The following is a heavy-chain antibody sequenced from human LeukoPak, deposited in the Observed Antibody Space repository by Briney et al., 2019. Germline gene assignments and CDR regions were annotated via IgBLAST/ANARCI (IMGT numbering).Heavy chain of an antibody. CDR3: ARDQCSGGSCYEGAFDY. CDR2: IYSGGST. J-gene: IGHJ4*02. D-gene: IGHD2-15*01. V-gene: IGHV3-66*02. CDR1: GFTVSSNY. Sequence: GGSLRLSCAASGFTVSSNYMSWVRQAPGKGLEWVSVIYSGGSTYYADSVKGRFTISRDNSKNTLCLQMNSLRAEDTAVYYCARDQCSGGSCYEGAFDYWGQGALVTVSS.